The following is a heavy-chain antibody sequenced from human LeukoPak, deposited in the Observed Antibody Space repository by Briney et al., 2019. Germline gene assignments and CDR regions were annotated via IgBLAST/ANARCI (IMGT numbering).Heavy chain of an antibody. V-gene: IGHV3-48*03. CDR2: ISGSGRTI. J-gene: IGHJ4*02. CDR3: ASLYCGADCYSGY. Sequence: GGSLRLSCAASGFTFSSYAMNWVRQAPGKGLEWVSYISGSGRTIYYADSVKGRFTISRDNAKSSLYLQMNGLRAEDTAVYYCASLYCGADCYSGYWGQGTLVTVSS. D-gene: IGHD2-21*02. CDR1: GFTFSSYA.